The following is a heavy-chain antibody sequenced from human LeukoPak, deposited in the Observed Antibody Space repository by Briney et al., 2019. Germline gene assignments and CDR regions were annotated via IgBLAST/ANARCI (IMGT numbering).Heavy chain of an antibody. CDR1: GGSISSYY. CDR3: ARESSTQSITIFGVVYYFDY. Sequence: SETLSLTCTVSGGSISSYYWSWIRQPAGKGLEWIGRIYTSGSTNYNPSLKSRVTISVDTSKNQFSLKLSSVTAADTAVYYCARESSTQSITIFGVVYYFDYWGQGTLVTVSS. V-gene: IGHV4-4*07. CDR2: IYTSGST. D-gene: IGHD3-3*01. J-gene: IGHJ4*02.